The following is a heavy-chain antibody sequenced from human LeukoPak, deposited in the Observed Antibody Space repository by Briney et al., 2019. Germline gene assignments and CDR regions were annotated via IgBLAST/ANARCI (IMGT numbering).Heavy chain of an antibody. J-gene: IGHJ6*02. V-gene: IGHV1-2*02. D-gene: IGHD5-24*01. CDR2: INPNSGGT. Sequence: ASLKLSCKASGYTFTGYYMHWVRQAPGQGLGWMGWINPNSGGTNYAQKFQGRATMTRDTSISTAYMELSRLRSDDTAVYYCARVEMATIPSYYYYGMDVWGQGTTVTVS. CDR1: GYTFTGYY. CDR3: ARVEMATIPSYYYYGMDV.